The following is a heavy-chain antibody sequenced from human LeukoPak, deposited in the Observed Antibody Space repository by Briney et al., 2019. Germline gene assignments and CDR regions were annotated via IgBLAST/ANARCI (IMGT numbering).Heavy chain of an antibody. Sequence: SETLSLTCTVSGGSISSSSYCWGWIRQPPGKGLEWIGSFYCSGSTYYNPSLKSRVTISADTSKNQFSLKLSSVTAADTAVYYCARLRSPVTILYYFDSWGQGTLVTVSS. CDR2: FYCSGST. J-gene: IGHJ4*02. V-gene: IGHV4-39*01. CDR3: ARLRSPVTILYYFDS. D-gene: IGHD4-17*01. CDR1: GGSISSSSYC.